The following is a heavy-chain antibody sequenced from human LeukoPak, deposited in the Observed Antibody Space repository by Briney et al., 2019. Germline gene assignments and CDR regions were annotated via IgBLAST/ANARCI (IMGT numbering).Heavy chain of an antibody. D-gene: IGHD2/OR15-2a*01. CDR3: AKGCNSISCTLIDQ. V-gene: IGHV3-23*01. CDR1: GFTFSSYA. J-gene: IGHJ4*02. CDR2: ISGTGDTT. Sequence: PGRSLRLSCAASGFTFSSYAMSWVRQAPGEGLEWVSTISGTGDTTYYADSMKGRFTISRDNSKNTLFLQMNSLRAEDTAVYYCAKGCNSISCTLIDQWGQGTLVTVSS.